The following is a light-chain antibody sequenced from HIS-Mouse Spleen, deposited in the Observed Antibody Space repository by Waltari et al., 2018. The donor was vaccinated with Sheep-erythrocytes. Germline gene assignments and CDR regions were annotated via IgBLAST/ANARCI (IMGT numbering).Light chain of an antibody. V-gene: IGLV3-1*01. J-gene: IGLJ2*01. CDR1: KLGVKY. CDR2: QDS. CDR3: RAWNSITAV. Sequence: YELTQPPSVSVSPGQTASITCSGDKLGVKYAYWYQQKPGQYPVLVISQDSKRPPGLSERFSGSNSGNQASLAIIETQAMYEADYSGRAWNSITAVFGGGTKLTVL.